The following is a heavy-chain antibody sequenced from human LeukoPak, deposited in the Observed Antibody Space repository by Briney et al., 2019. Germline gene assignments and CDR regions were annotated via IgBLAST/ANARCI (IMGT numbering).Heavy chain of an antibody. V-gene: IGHV1-2*02. CDR3: ARGYSSLDY. Sequence: ASVKVSCKASGYTFTGNYMHWVRQAPGQGLEWMGWIDPNSGGTNYAQNFQGRVTMTRDTSISTAYMELNRLRSDDTAVYYYARGYSSLDYWGQGTLVTVSS. CDR2: IDPNSGGT. CDR1: GYTFTGNY. D-gene: IGHD5-18*01. J-gene: IGHJ4*02.